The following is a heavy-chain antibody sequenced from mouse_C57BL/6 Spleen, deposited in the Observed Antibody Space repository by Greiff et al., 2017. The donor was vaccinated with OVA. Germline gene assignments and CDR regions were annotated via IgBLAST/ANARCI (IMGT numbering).Heavy chain of an antibody. CDR1: GFTFSSYA. D-gene: IGHD2-2*01. J-gene: IGHJ3*01. CDR3: TRDGGYDEAWFAY. V-gene: IGHV5-9-1*02. CDR2: ISSGGDYI. Sequence: EVQVVESGAGLVRPGGSLKLSCAASGFTFSSYAMSWVRQTPEKRLEWVAYISSGGDYIYYADTVKGRFTISRDNARNTLYLQMSSLKSEDTAMYYSTRDGGYDEAWFAYWGQGTLVTVSA.